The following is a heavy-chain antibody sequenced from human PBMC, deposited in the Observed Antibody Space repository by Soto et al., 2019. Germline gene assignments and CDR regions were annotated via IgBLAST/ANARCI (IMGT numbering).Heavy chain of an antibody. CDR1: GFTFSSYS. CDR2: ISSSSSYI. D-gene: IGHD2-21*02. Sequence: EVQLVESGGGLVKPGGSLRLSCAASGFTFSSYSMNWVRQAPGKGLEWVSSISSSSSYIYYADSVKGRFTISGDNAKNSLYLQMNSLRAEDTAVYYCARAPWGGDSYGMDVWGQGTTVTVSS. J-gene: IGHJ6*02. V-gene: IGHV3-21*01. CDR3: ARAPWGGDSYGMDV.